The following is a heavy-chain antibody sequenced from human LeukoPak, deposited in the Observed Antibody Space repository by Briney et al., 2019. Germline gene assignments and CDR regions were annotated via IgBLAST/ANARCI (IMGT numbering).Heavy chain of an antibody. Sequence: SETLSLTCTVSGGSISSSSYYWGWIRQPPGKGLEWIGSIYHSGSTYYNPSLKSRVTISVDTSKNQFSLKLRSVTAADTAVYYCERSGSAYYYYYIDVWGKGTTVTVSS. CDR2: IYHSGST. J-gene: IGHJ6*03. CDR1: GGSISSSSYY. D-gene: IGHD6-25*01. V-gene: IGHV4-39*07. CDR3: ERSGSAYYYYYIDV.